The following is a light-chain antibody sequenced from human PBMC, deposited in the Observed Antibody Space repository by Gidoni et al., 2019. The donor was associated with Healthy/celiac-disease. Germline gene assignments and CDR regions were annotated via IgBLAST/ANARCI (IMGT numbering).Light chain of an antibody. J-gene: IGLJ2*01. CDR2: EVR. CDR3: SSYTSSSTLGV. V-gene: IGLV2-14*01. Sequence: QSALTQPASVSGSPGQSITISCTGTSSDVGGYNYVSWYQQHPGKAPKLMIYEVRNRPSGVSNRFSGSKSGNTASLTISGLQAEDEADYYCSSYTSSSTLGVFGGGTKRTVL. CDR1: SSDVGGYNY.